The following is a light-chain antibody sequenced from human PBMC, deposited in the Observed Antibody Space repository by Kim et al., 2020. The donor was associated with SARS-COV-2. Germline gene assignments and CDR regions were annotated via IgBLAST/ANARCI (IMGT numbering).Light chain of an antibody. Sequence: QSALTQPRSVSGSPGQSVTISCTGTSSDVGGYNYVSWYQHHPGKAPKLMIYDVSQRPSGVPDRFSGSKSGNTASLTISGLQAEDEADYYCCSYAGSYLVFGGGTQLTVL. V-gene: IGLV2-11*01. CDR2: DVS. CDR1: SSDVGGYNY. CDR3: CSYAGSYLV. J-gene: IGLJ2*01.